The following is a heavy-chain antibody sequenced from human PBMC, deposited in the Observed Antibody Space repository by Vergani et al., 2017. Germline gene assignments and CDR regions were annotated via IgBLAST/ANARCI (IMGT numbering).Heavy chain of an antibody. D-gene: IGHD3-22*01. CDR2: IYPSGGST. Sequence: QVQLVQPGAEVKKPGASLKVSCKASGYTLTSYYMHWVRQAPGQGLEWMGIIYPSGGSTSYAQKFQGRVTMTRDTSTSTVYMELSSLRPEGTDVYYFTRGWYYDSIAYWAYWGQGTLVTVSS. CDR1: GYTLTSYY. CDR3: TRGWYYDSIAYWAY. J-gene: IGHJ4*02. V-gene: IGHV1-46*03.